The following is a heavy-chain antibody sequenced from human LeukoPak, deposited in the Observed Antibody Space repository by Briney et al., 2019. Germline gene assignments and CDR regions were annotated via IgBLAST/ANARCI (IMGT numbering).Heavy chain of an antibody. D-gene: IGHD2-15*01. CDR3: ASDVTVAAVRMAFDV. V-gene: IGHV1-69*04. Sequence: ASVKVSCKASGGIFTNYAFSWVRQAPGQGLEWMGRIVPILGVAIYPQKFQDRVTITADKSASTAYMEVTSLISDDTAMYYCASDVTVAAVRMAFDVWGRGTMVTVSS. J-gene: IGHJ3*01. CDR2: IVPILGVA. CDR1: GGIFTNYA.